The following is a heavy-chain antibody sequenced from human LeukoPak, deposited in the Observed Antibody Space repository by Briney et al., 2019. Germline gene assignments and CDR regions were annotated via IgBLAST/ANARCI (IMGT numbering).Heavy chain of an antibody. CDR1: GFPFSSYA. J-gene: IGHJ3*02. Sequence: GGSLRLSCAASGFPFSSYAMLWVRQAPGKGVKWVSAITGSGGTTYYAGAAKGRFTISRDNSKNTLYLQMNSLRVEDTAVYYGAKGGLNAFDIWGQGTVVTVSS. V-gene: IGHV3-23*01. CDR3: AKGGLNAFDI. CDR2: ITGSGGTT. D-gene: IGHD1-26*01.